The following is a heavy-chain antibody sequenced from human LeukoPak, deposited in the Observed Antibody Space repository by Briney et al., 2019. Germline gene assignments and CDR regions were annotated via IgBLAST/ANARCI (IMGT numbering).Heavy chain of an antibody. CDR1: GFTFSSYD. CDR2: ISTAGDH. V-gene: IGHV3-13*05. Sequence: GGALRLSCAASGFTFSSYDMHGVRQATGKGLEWVSAISTAGDHYSPGSVPGRFTISRDTSKNTLYLEMNRLGPEDTAVYFCARVARVGATDYWGQGTLVTVSS. J-gene: IGHJ4*02. CDR3: ARVARVGATDY. D-gene: IGHD1-26*01.